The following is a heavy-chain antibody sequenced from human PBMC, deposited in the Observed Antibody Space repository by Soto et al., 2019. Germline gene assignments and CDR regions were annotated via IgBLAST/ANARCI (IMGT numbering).Heavy chain of an antibody. CDR2: IYPGDSDT. Sequence: LGESLKISCTGSGYHFTSYWSGWVRQMPGKGLECMGIIYPGDSDTRYSPSFQGQVTISADKSISTAYLQWSSLKASDTAMYYCARQPDYSISSGDYWGQGTLVTVSS. CDR1: GYHFTSYW. CDR3: ARQPDYSISSGDY. D-gene: IGHD6-6*01. J-gene: IGHJ4*02. V-gene: IGHV5-51*01.